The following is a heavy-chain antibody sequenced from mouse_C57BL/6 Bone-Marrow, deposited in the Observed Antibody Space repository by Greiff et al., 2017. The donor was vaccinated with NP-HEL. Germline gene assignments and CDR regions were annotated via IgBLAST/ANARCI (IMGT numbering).Heavy chain of an antibody. Sequence: VKLMESGPELVKPGASVKISCKASGYAFSSSWMNWVKQRPGKGLEWIGRIYPGDGDTNYNGKFKGKATLTADKSSSTAYMQLSSLTSEDSAVYFCASHRAWFAYWGQGTLVTVSA. J-gene: IGHJ3*01. V-gene: IGHV1-82*01. CDR2: IYPGDGDT. CDR1: GYAFSSSW. CDR3: ASHRAWFAY.